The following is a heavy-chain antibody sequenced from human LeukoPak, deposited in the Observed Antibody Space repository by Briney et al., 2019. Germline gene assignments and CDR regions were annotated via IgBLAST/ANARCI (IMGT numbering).Heavy chain of an antibody. CDR2: IKQDGSEK. V-gene: IGHV3-7*04. CDR3: ARGYYGSGSYYTSY. CDR1: GFTFSSYW. D-gene: IGHD3-10*01. J-gene: IGHJ4*02. Sequence: PGGSLRLSCAASGFTFSSYWMTWVGQAPGKGLEWVANIKQDGSEKYYVDSVKGRFTISRDNVKNSLYLQMNSLRAEDTAVYYCARGYYGSGSYYTSYWGQGTLVTVSS.